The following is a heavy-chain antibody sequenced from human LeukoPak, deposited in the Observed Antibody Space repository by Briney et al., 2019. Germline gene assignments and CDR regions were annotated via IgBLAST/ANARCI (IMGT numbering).Heavy chain of an antibody. CDR3: ARANSGSTYAMDV. V-gene: IGHV4-31*03. J-gene: IGHJ6*02. Sequence: SQTLSLTCTVSGGSISSGSYYWSWIRQHPGKGLEWIGYIYHSGSTDYNPSLKSRVTISVDRSKNQFSLKLSSVTAADTAVYSCARANSGSTYAMDVWAQGTTVTVSS. CDR1: GGSISSGSYY. D-gene: IGHD5-12*01. CDR2: IYHSGST.